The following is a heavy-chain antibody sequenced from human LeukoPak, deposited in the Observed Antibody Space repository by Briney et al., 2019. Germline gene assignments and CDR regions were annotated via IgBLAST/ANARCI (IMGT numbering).Heavy chain of an antibody. D-gene: IGHD3-22*01. V-gene: IGHV3-21*01. Sequence: GGSLRLSCAASGFTFSSYSMNSVRQAPGKGLEWVSSISSSSSYIYYADSVKGRFTISRDNAKNSLYLQMNSLRAEDTAVYYCARETKGNYYDSRGPRGFDIWGQGTMVTVSS. CDR2: ISSSSSYI. CDR1: GFTFSSYS. J-gene: IGHJ3*02. CDR3: ARETKGNYYDSRGPRGFDI.